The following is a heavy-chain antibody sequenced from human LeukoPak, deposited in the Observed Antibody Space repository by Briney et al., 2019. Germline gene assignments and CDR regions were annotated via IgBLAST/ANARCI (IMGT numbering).Heavy chain of an antibody. CDR1: GGSISSSSYY. Sequence: SETLSLTCTVSGGSISSSSYYWGWLRQPPGKGLEWIGTIYYSGSTYYNPSLKSRVTISVDTSKNQFPLKLSSVTAADTAVYYCARLDSIHLITYWGQGTLVTVSS. J-gene: IGHJ4*02. CDR3: ARLDSIHLITY. V-gene: IGHV4-39*01. D-gene: IGHD3-16*01. CDR2: IYYSGST.